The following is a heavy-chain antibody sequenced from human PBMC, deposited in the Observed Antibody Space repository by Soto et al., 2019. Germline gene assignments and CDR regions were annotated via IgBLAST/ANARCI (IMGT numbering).Heavy chain of an antibody. CDR3: SRSLDY. CDR2: INQDGSEE. J-gene: IGHJ4*02. Sequence: GGSLRLSCTASGFTFSSYWMDWVRQAPGKGLEWVANINQDGSEEHYVDSVKGRFTISRDNAKSSLYLQMSSLTAEDSALYYCSRSLDYWGQGTLVTVS. V-gene: IGHV3-7*01. CDR1: GFTFSSYW.